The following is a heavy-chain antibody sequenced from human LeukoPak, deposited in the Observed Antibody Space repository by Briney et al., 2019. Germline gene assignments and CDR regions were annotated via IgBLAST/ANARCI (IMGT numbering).Heavy chain of an antibody. V-gene: IGHV4-34*01. J-gene: IGHJ4*02. CDR1: GGSFSGYY. D-gene: IGHD3-3*01. Sequence: SETPSLTCAVYGGSFSGYYWSWIRQPPGKGLEWIGEINHSGSTNYSPSLKSRVTISVDTSKNQFSLKLSSVTAADTAVYYCARELVDYDFWSGYYPKYYFDYWGQGTLVTVSS. CDR3: ARELVDYDFWSGYYPKYYFDY. CDR2: INHSGST.